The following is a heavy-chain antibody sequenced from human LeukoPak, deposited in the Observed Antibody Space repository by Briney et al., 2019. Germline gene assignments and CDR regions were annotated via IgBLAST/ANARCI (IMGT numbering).Heavy chain of an antibody. V-gene: IGHV3-21*01. CDR1: GFTFSSYS. CDR2: ISSSSSYI. J-gene: IGHJ3*02. CDR3: AVVVVPAAMGTHAFDI. Sequence: GGSLRLSCAASGFTFSSYSMNWVRQAPGKGLEWVSSISSSSSYIYYADSVKGRFTISRDNAKNSLYLQMNSLRAEDTAVYYCAVVVVPAAMGTHAFDIWGQGTMVTVSS. D-gene: IGHD2-2*01.